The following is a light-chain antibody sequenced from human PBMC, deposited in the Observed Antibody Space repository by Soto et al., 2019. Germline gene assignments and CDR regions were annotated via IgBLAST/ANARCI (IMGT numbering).Light chain of an antibody. Sequence: QSVLTQPPSVSGAPGQRVTISCTGSSSNIGAGFDVHWYQQLPGTAPKLLIYGNNYRASGIPDRFSGSKSGTSASLAITGLQAEDEAEYYCQSYDSSLTGSKVFGTGTKVTVL. CDR1: SSNIGAGFD. J-gene: IGLJ1*01. CDR3: QSYDSSLTGSKV. V-gene: IGLV1-40*01. CDR2: GNN.